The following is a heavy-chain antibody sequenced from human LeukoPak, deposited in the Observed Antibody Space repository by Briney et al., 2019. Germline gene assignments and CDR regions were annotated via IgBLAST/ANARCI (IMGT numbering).Heavy chain of an antibody. CDR3: ARRGTSSSWYHNWFDP. V-gene: IGHV1-46*01. CDR1: GYTFTSYY. Sequence: GASVKVFCKASGYTFTSYYMHWVRQAPGQGLEWMGIINPSGGSTSCAQKFQGRVTMTRDTSTSTVYMELSSLRSEGTAVYYCARRGTSSSWYHNWFDPWGQGTLVTVSS. CDR2: INPSGGST. D-gene: IGHD6-13*01. J-gene: IGHJ5*02.